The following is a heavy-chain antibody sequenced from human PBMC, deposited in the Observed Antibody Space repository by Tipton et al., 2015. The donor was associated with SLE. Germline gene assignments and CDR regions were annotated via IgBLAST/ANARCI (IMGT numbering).Heavy chain of an antibody. CDR1: GYSFTNYW. Sequence: QSGPEVKKPGESLRISCKGSGYSFTNYWITWVRQMPGKGLEYMARIDPSDSYTNYSPSFQGHVTISADKSIVTAFLQWRSLEASDTAMYYCARLLYYYDSSGPFDYWGQGTLVTVSS. CDR3: ARLLYYYDSSGPFDY. CDR2: IDPSDSYT. D-gene: IGHD3-22*01. J-gene: IGHJ4*02. V-gene: IGHV5-10-1*01.